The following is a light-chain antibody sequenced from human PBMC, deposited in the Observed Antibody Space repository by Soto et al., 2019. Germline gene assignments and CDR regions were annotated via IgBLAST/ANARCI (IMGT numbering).Light chain of an antibody. CDR2: EVS. J-gene: IGLJ1*01. CDR3: GSYAGNNSYV. V-gene: IGLV2-8*01. CDR1: SSDVGNYNF. Sequence: QSALTQPPSASGSPGQSVTISCTGTSSDVGNYNFVSWYQQHPDKAPKLMIYEVSKRPSGVPDRFSGSKSGNTASLTVSGLQAEDEAAYYCGSYAGNNSYVFGSGTKLTVL.